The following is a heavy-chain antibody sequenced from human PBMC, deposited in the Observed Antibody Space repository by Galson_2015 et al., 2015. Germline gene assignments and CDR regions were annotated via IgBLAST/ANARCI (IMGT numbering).Heavy chain of an antibody. J-gene: IGHJ6*03. Sequence: SLRLSCAASGFTVSSNYMSWVRQAPGKGLEWVSVIYSGGSTYYADSVKGRFTISRDNSKYTLYLQMNSLRAEDTAVYYCARDRGTWDYYYYMDVWGKGATVTVSS. V-gene: IGHV3-53*01. CDR3: ARDRGTWDYYYYMDV. CDR2: IYSGGST. D-gene: IGHD3-10*01. CDR1: GFTVSSNY.